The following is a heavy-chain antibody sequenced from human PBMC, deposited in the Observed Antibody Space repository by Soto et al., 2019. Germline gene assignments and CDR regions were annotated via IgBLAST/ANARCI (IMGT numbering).Heavy chain of an antibody. J-gene: IGHJ5*01. Sequence: QVQLQESCPGLVKPSGTLSLTCTGSSGSISSNNWWRWVRQPPGKGLQWIGEIYHSGSTTYNPSLKRRVTISVDKSKNQFSLKLSSVTAADTAVYYCARDPGVGGWFDSWGQGILVTVSS. CDR3: ARDPGVGGWFDS. D-gene: IGHD2-15*01. CDR2: IYHSGST. CDR1: SGSISSNNW. V-gene: IGHV4-4*02.